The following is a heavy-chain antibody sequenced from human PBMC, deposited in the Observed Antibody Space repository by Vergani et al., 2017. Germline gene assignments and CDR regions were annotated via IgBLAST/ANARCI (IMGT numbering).Heavy chain of an antibody. CDR1: GDSISSIDYY. CDR2: SDYSGGT. Sequence: QLQLQESGPGLVKPSETLSLTCTVSGDSISSIDYYWGWIRQPPGKGLEWIGISDYSGGTDYTPSLKSRVTISVDTSRNQFSLNLSSVTAADTAVYFCARHENARSRWYTSGGGFDYWGQGTLVTVSS. J-gene: IGHJ4*02. D-gene: IGHD6-19*01. V-gene: IGHV4-39*01. CDR3: ARHENARSRWYTSGGGFDY.